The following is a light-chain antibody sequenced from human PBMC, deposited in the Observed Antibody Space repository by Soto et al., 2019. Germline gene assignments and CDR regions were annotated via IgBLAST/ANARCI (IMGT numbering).Light chain of an antibody. CDR1: QSISSN. V-gene: IGKV3-15*01. Sequence: IVMTPSTATLSVSPGERVTLSCRASQSISSNLAWYQQKPGQAPRLLTYGASTRATGIPARFSGSGSATEFTLTISSLQSEDFAVYYCQQYNDWPITFGGGTKVEIK. CDR3: QQYNDWPIT. CDR2: GAS. J-gene: IGKJ4*01.